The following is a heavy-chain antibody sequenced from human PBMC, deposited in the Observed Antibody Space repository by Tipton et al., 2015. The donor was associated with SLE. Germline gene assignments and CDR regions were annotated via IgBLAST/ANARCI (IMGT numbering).Heavy chain of an antibody. CDR3: ARESGDTGY. CDR1: GGSISSYY. J-gene: IGHJ4*02. V-gene: IGHV4-59*01. D-gene: IGHD7-27*01. CDR2: IYYSGST. Sequence: TLSLTCTVSGGSISSYYWSWIRQPPGEGLEWIGYIYYSGSTNYNPSLKSRVTISVDTSKNQFSLKLSSVTAADTAVYYCARESGDTGYWGQGTLVTVSS.